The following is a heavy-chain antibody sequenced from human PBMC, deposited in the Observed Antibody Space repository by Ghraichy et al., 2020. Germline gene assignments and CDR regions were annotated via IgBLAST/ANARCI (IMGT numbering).Heavy chain of an antibody. CDR1: GGSISSSNYY. CDR2: IYYSGST. D-gene: IGHD5-12*01. V-gene: IGHV4-39*01. Sequence: SETLSLTCTVSGGSISSSNYYWGWIRQPPGKGLEWNATIYYSGSTYYNPSLKSRVTISVDTSKNQFSLKLSSVTAADTAVYFCARRVTKNSGYDVEWGQGALVTVSS. CDR3: ARRVTKNSGYDVE. J-gene: IGHJ4*02.